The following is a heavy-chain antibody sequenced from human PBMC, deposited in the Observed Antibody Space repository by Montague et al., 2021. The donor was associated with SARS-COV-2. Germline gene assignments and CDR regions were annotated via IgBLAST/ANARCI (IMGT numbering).Heavy chain of an antibody. CDR3: ARDLSSSWSYWFDP. CDR2: IYASGST. D-gene: IGHD6-13*01. V-gene: IGHV4-61*02. CDR1: GGYISSGSYY. Sequence: TLSTCTVSGGYISSGSYYWSWIRQPAGRGMEWIGRIYASGSTKYNPSLKSRVTISVDTSKNQFSLKVSSVTAADTAVYYCARDLSSSWSYWFDPWGQGTLVTVSS. J-gene: IGHJ5*02.